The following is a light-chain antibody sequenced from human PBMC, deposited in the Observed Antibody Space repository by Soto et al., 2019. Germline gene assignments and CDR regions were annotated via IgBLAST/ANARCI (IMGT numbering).Light chain of an antibody. CDR1: QSVSSSF. CDR2: GAS. V-gene: IGKV3-20*01. J-gene: IGKJ5*01. CDR3: QQYGTSLRT. Sequence: EIVLTQSPGTLSVSPGERATLSCRASQSVSSSFLAWYQQKPGQAPSLLIYGASTRATGIPGRFSGSGSGTDFTLTISRLEPEDFAVYYCQQYGTSLRTFGQGTRLEIK.